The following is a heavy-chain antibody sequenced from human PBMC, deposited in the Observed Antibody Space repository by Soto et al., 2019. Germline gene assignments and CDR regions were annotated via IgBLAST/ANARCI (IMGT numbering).Heavy chain of an antibody. CDR1: GYTFTTSW. CDR3: ARLGDYFDGTYYDYDFDY. V-gene: IGHV5-51*03. D-gene: IGHD3-16*01. CDR2: IYPDDSST. Sequence: GESLKISCAASGYTFTTSWIGWVRQMPGKGLEWMGIIYPDDSSTKYSPSFQGQVTISADKSISTAFLQWRSLKASDTATYYCARLGDYFDGTYYDYDFDYWGQGTLVTVSS. J-gene: IGHJ4*02.